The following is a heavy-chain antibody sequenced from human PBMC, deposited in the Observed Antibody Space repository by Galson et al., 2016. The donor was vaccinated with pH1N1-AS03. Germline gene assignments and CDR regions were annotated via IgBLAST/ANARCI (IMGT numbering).Heavy chain of an antibody. V-gene: IGHV1-2*02. D-gene: IGHD3-16*01. CDR2: VNTKTGVT. CDR1: GYAFTAYY. J-gene: IGHJ4*02. CDR3: ARVGGVAPKTGD. Sequence: SVKVSCKASGYAFTAYYIHWVRQAPGQGLEWMGFVNTKTGVTIYAQKFKGRVTMTRDTSISTAYMALRGLGSDDSAFYYCARVGGVAPKTGDWGQGSL.